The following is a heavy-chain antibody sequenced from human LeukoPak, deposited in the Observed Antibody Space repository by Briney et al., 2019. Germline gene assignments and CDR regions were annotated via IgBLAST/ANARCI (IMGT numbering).Heavy chain of an antibody. J-gene: IGHJ4*02. D-gene: IGHD1-20*01. CDR3: AXDXXITGTX. CDR2: ISGSGGST. Sequence: QPGGSLRLSCAASGFTFSSYAMSWVRQAPGKWLEWVSAISGSGGSTYYADSVKGRFTISRDNSNNTLYLQMNSLRAEDTAVYYXAXDXXITGTXWGQGTLVTVSS. V-gene: IGHV3-23*01. CDR1: GFTFSSYA.